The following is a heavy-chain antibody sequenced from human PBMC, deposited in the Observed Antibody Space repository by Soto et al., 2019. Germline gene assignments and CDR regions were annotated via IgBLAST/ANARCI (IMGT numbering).Heavy chain of an antibody. CDR1: GFTFGDYA. J-gene: IGHJ4*02. CDR2: IRSKAYGGTT. CDR3: TRSMVQGVIMYFDY. V-gene: IGHV3-49*03. Sequence: GGSLRLSCTASGFTFGDYAMSWFRQAPGKGLEWVGFIRSKAYGGTTEYVASVKGRFTISRDDSRGIAYLQMSSLKTEDTAVFYCTRSMVQGVIMYFDYWGQGTLVTVSS. D-gene: IGHD3-10*01.